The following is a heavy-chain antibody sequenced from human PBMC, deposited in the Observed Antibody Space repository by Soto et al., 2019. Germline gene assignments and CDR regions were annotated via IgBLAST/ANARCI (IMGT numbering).Heavy chain of an antibody. D-gene: IGHD6-6*01. CDR2: IYYSGST. CDR1: GGSISSYY. Sequence: SETLSLTCTVSGGSISSYYWSWIRQPPGKGLEWIGYIYYSGSTNYTPSLKSRVTISVDTSKNQFSLKLSSVTAAETAVYYCAIYGQYSSSPYFDYCGQXTLVTVSS. CDR3: AIYGQYSSSPYFDY. V-gene: IGHV4-59*08. J-gene: IGHJ4*02.